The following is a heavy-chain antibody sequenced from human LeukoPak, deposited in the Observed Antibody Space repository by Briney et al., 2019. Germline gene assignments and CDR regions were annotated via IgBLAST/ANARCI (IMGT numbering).Heavy chain of an antibody. CDR3: AKSGYDSSGYSLVYFDY. Sequence: GGSLRLSCAASGFTFSSYGMSWVRQAPGKGLEWVSAISGSGGSTYYADSVKGRFTISRDNSKNTLYLQMNSLRAEDTAVYYCAKSGYDSSGYSLVYFDYWGQGTLVTVSS. CDR2: ISGSGGST. V-gene: IGHV3-23*01. J-gene: IGHJ4*02. CDR1: GFTFSSYG. D-gene: IGHD3-22*01.